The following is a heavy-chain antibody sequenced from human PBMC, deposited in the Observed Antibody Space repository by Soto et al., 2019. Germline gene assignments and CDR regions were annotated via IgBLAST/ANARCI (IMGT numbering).Heavy chain of an antibody. Sequence: QVQLVQSGAEVKKPGSSVKVSCQASGGSFSDYAISWVRQAPGQGLEWMGGIIPMLGIADNAQKFQGRVIITADEYTSTVYMELRSMRSEDTAVYYCARDGDYYDSSGFQRDYHYYGMDVWGQGTTVTVAS. J-gene: IGHJ6*02. CDR1: GGSFSDYA. CDR3: ARDGDYYDSSGFQRDYHYYGMDV. V-gene: IGHV1-69*01. CDR2: IIPMLGIA. D-gene: IGHD3-22*01.